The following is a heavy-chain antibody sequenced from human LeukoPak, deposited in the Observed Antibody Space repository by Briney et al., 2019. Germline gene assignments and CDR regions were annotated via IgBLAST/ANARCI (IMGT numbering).Heavy chain of an antibody. CDR2: ISYDGSNK. CDR1: GFTFSSHA. CDR3: ARDPYGDYFFVY. Sequence: GGSLRLSCAASGFTFSSHAMHWVRQAPGKGLEWVAVISYDGSNKYYADSVKGRFTISRDNSKNTLYLQMNSLRAEDTAVYYCARDPYGDYFFVYWGQGTLVPVSS. V-gene: IGHV3-30-3*01. J-gene: IGHJ4*02. D-gene: IGHD4-17*01.